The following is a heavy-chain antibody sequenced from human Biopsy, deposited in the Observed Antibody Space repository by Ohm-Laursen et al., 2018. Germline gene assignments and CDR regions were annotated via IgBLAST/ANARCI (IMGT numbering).Heavy chain of an antibody. CDR2: INPMFGTA. CDR3: ARSFGVVINFEHNWFDP. D-gene: IGHD3-3*01. Sequence: SSVKVSCKASGATFSNYAINWLRQAPGQGLEWMGGINPMFGTAKYAQRFQGRVTITADKSTSMADMELSSLRSDDTAVYYCARSFGVVINFEHNWFDPWGQGTLVTVSS. V-gene: IGHV1-69*06. J-gene: IGHJ5*02. CDR1: GATFSNYA.